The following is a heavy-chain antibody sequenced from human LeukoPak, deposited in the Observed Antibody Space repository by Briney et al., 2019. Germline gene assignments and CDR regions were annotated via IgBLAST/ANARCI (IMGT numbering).Heavy chain of an antibody. Sequence: PSETLSLTCTVSGGSISSYYWSWIRQPPGKGLEWIGYIYYSGSTNYNPSLKSRVTISVDTSKNQFSLKLSSVTAADTAVYYCARNGAAAIQGGNYYYYMDAWGKGTTVSVSS. J-gene: IGHJ6*03. D-gene: IGHD2-2*01. CDR1: GGSISSYY. CDR2: IYYSGST. V-gene: IGHV4-59*01. CDR3: ARNGAAAIQGGNYYYYMDA.